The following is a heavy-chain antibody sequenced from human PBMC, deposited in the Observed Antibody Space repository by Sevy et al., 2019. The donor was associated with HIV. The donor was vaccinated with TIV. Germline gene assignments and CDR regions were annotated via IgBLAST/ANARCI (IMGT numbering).Heavy chain of an antibody. V-gene: IGHV3-33*01. CDR2: IWYDGSNK. Sequence: GGSLRLSCAASGFTFSSYGMHWVRQAPGKGLEWVAVIWYDGSNKYYGDSVKGRFTISRDNSKNTLYLQMNSLGAEDTAVYYCARPRRDYYDSSGYLGFDIWGQGTMVTVSS. CDR1: GFTFSSYG. J-gene: IGHJ3*02. CDR3: ARPRRDYYDSSGYLGFDI. D-gene: IGHD3-22*01.